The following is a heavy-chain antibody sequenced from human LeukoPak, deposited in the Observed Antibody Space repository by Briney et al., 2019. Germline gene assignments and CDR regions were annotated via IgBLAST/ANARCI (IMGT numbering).Heavy chain of an antibody. V-gene: IGHV3-48*01. CDR2: TGSSSTTI. Sequence: GGSLRLSCAASGFTLSSYSMNWVRQAPGKGLEWVSYTGSSSTTIYYADSVKGRFTISRDNAKNSLYLQMNSLRAEDTAVYYCAAYGSGSRYYYYYYMDVWGKGTTVTISS. J-gene: IGHJ6*03. CDR3: AAYGSGSRYYYYYYMDV. CDR1: GFTLSSYS. D-gene: IGHD3-10*01.